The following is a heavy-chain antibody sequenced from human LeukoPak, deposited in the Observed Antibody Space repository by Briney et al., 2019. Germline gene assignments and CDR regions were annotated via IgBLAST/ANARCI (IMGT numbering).Heavy chain of an antibody. J-gene: IGHJ4*02. CDR1: GFTFSSYA. Sequence: GGSLRLSCAASGFTFSSYAMHWVRQAPGKGLEWVANIKQDGSEKYYVDSVKGRFTISRDNAKNSLHLQMNSLRAEDTAVYYCARDSDIAARPGDYWGQGTLVTVSS. CDR3: ARDSDIAARPGDY. V-gene: IGHV3-7*01. CDR2: IKQDGSEK. D-gene: IGHD6-6*01.